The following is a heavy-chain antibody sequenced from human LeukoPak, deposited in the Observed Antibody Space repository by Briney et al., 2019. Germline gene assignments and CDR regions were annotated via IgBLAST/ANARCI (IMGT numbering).Heavy chain of an antibody. CDR1: GGTFSSYA. D-gene: IGHD5-18*01. CDR3: ARVAAMDSYYYYGMDV. J-gene: IGHJ6*02. Sequence: SVKVSCKASGGTFSSYAISWVRQAPGQGLERMGRIIPILGIANYAQKFQGRVTITADKSTSTAYMELSSLRSEDTAVYYCARVAAMDSYYYYGMDVWGQGTTVTVSS. V-gene: IGHV1-69*04. CDR2: IIPILGIA.